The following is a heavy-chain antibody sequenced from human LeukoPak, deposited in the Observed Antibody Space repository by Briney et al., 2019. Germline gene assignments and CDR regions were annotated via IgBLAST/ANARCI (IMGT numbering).Heavy chain of an antibody. CDR1: GASLSSYY. CDR3: ASGSSTWQFDY. CDR2: ISDTGKT. D-gene: IGHD6-13*01. Sequence: PSETLSLTCSVSGASLSSYYWDWLRQSPGKGLEWIGYISDTGKTDSNPSLKSRVTISVDTSKNQFSLKLSSVTAADTAVYYCASGSSTWQFDYWGQGTLVTVPS. V-gene: IGHV4-59*08. J-gene: IGHJ4*02.